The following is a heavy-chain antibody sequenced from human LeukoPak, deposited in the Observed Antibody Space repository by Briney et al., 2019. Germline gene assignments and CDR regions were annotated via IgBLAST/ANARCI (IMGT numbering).Heavy chain of an antibody. CDR2: IGNTET. D-gene: IGHD7-27*01. J-gene: IGHJ4*02. CDR3: ARDGQAFNSNWDYFEY. V-gene: IGHV3-23*01. Sequence: RESLRLSCVASGFTFDTFAMSWVRQAPGKGLEWVSGIGNTETYYADSVKGRFTISRDNSKSTIYLHMNNLRAEDTALYYCARDGQAFNSNWDYFEYWGQGTPVTVSS. CDR1: GFTFDTFA.